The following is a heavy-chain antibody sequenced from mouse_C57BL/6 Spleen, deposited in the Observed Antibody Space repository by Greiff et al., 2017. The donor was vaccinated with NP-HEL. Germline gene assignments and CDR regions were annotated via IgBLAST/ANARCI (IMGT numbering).Heavy chain of an antibody. J-gene: IGHJ4*01. Sequence: QVQLQQPGAELVKPGASVKLSCKASGYTFTSYWMQWVKPRPGQGLEWIGEIDPSDSYTNYNQKFKGKATLTVDTSSSTAYMQLSSLTSEDSAVYYCARPYYSNYGAMDYWGQGTSVTVSS. CDR2: IDPSDSYT. D-gene: IGHD2-5*01. CDR1: GYTFTSYW. V-gene: IGHV1-50*01. CDR3: ARPYYSNYGAMDY.